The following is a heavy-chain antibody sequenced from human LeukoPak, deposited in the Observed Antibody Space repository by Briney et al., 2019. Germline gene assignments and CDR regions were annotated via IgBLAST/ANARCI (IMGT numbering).Heavy chain of an antibody. CDR1: GFTFSSYE. Sequence: GGSLRLSCAASGFTFSSYEMNWVRQAPGKGLEWVSYIRSTSNTIYYADSVKGRFTISRDNAKNSLYLQMNSLRAEDTAVYYCARDFGRWFIDYWGQGTLVTVSS. CDR3: ARDFGRWFIDY. D-gene: IGHD4-23*01. V-gene: IGHV3-48*03. J-gene: IGHJ4*02. CDR2: IRSTSNTI.